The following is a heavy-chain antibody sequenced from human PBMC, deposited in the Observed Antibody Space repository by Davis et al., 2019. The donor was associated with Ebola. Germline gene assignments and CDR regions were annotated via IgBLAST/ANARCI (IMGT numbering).Heavy chain of an antibody. CDR1: GGSISSYY. CDR2: IYHSGST. CDR3: ARDGGRYYYYGMDV. D-gene: IGHD3-16*01. V-gene: IGHV4-59*12. Sequence: SETLSLTCTVSGGSISSYYWSWIRQPPGKGLEWIGEIYHSGSTNYNPSLKSRVTISVDKSKNQFSLKLSSVTAADTAVYYCARDGGRYYYYGMDVWGQGTTVTVSS. J-gene: IGHJ6*02.